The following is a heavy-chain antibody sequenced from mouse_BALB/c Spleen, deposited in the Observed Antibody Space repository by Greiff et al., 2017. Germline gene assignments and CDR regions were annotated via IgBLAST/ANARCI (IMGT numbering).Heavy chain of an antibody. Sequence: EVNVVESGGGLVKPGGSLKLSCAASGFTFSSYAMSWVRQTPEKRLEWVASISSGGSTYYPDSVKGRFTISRDNARNILYLQMSSLRSEDTAMYYCARDGYYDFDYWGQGTTLTVSS. CDR3: ARDGYYDFDY. D-gene: IGHD2-3*01. CDR1: GFTFSSYA. CDR2: ISSGGST. V-gene: IGHV5-6-5*01. J-gene: IGHJ2*01.